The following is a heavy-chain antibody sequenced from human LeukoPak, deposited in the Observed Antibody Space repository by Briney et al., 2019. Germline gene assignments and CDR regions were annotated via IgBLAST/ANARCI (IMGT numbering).Heavy chain of an antibody. CDR3: ARKVDSSGYYFDY. D-gene: IGHD3-22*01. J-gene: IGHJ4*02. V-gene: IGHV4-59*12. CDR2: IYYSGST. CDR1: GGSISSYY. Sequence: SETLSLTCTVSGGSISSYYWSWIRQPPGKGLEWIGYIYYSGSTNYNPSLKSRVTISVDTSKNQFSLKLSSVTAADTAVYYCARKVDSSGYYFDYWGQGTLVTVSS.